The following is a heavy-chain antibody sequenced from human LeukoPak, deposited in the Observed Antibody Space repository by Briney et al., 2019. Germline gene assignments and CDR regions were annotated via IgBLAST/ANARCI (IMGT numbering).Heavy chain of an antibody. CDR1: GYTFTSYG. J-gene: IGHJ3*02. Sequence: GASVKVSCKASGYTFTSYGISWVRQAPGQGLEWMGWISAYNGNTNYAQKLQGRVTMTTDTSTSTAYMELRSLRSDDTAVYYCHSPHYYGSGSYTADDAFDIWGQGTMVTVSS. CDR3: HSPHYYGSGSYTADDAFDI. D-gene: IGHD3-10*01. CDR2: ISAYNGNT. V-gene: IGHV1-18*01.